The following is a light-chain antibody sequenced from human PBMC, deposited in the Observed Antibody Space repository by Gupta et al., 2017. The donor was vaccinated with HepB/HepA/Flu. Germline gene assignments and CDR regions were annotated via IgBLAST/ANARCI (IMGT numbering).Light chain of an antibody. J-gene: IGKJ2*02. Sequence: DIVMTQSPDSLAVSLGERVTINCKSSQSVLFSPNNRNHLAWYQQKPGQPPKLLIYWASTRESGVPDRFSGSGSGTDFALTINNLQAEDVAVYYCQQYDKTPCTFGQGTKLEIK. CDR1: QSVLFSPNNRNH. CDR3: QQYDKTPCT. CDR2: WAS. V-gene: IGKV4-1*01.